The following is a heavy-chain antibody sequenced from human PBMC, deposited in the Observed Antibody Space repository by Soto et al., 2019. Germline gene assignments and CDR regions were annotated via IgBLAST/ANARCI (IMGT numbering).Heavy chain of an antibody. CDR1: GGSISSSSYY. V-gene: IGHV4-39*01. CDR2: FYYSGST. Sequence: QLQLQESGPGLVKPSETLSLTCTVSGGSISSSSYYWGWIRQPPGKGLEWIGSFYYSGSTYYNPSLKSRVTISVDTSKNQFSLKLSSVTAADTAVYYCAGATTWDAFDIWGQGTMVTVSS. CDR3: AGATTWDAFDI. D-gene: IGHD1-7*01. J-gene: IGHJ3*02.